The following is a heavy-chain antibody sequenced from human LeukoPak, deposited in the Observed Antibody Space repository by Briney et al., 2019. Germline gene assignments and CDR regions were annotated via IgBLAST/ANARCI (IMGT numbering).Heavy chain of an antibody. V-gene: IGHV3-21*01. D-gene: IGHD7-27*01. J-gene: IGHJ4*02. Sequence: GGSLRLSCAASGFTFSSYSMNWVRQAPGKGLEWVSSVISVSETYIYYADSVKGRFTISRDNAKNSLYPQMNSLRADDTAVYYCARDFARTGDYHHFDFWGQGTLVTVSS. CDR2: VISVSETYI. CDR1: GFTFSSYS. CDR3: ARDFARTGDYHHFDF.